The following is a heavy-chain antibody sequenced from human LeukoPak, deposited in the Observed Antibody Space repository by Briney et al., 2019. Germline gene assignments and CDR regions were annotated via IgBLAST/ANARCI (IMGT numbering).Heavy chain of an antibody. D-gene: IGHD3-3*01. CDR2: INHSGST. J-gene: IGHJ4*02. CDR3: ASIPLGFWSGYYYFDY. V-gene: IGHV4-34*01. Sequence: SETLSLTCAVYGGSFSGYYWSWIRQPPGKGLEWIGEINHSGSTNYNPSLKSRVTISVDTSKNQFSLKLSSVTAADTAVYYCASIPLGFWSGYYYFDYWGQGTLVTVSS. CDR1: GGSFSGYY.